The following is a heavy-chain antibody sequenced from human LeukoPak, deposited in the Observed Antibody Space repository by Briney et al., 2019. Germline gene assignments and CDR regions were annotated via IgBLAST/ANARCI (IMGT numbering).Heavy chain of an antibody. CDR3: ASDWWFGELPYFDY. Sequence: GGSLRLSCAASGFTSDDYGMSWVRQAPEKGLEWVSGINWNGGSTGYADSVKGRFTISTDNAKNSLYLQMNSLRAEDTALYYCASDWWFGELPYFDYWGQGTLVTVSS. CDR1: GFTSDDYG. V-gene: IGHV3-20*04. D-gene: IGHD3-10*01. J-gene: IGHJ4*02. CDR2: INWNGGST.